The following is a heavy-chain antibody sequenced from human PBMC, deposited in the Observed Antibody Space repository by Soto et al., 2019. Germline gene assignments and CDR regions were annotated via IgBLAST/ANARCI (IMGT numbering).Heavy chain of an antibody. V-gene: IGHV3-30-3*01. CDR2: ISYDGSNK. Sequence: ESGGGVVQPGRSLRLSCAASGFTFSSYAMHWVRQAPGQGLERVALISYDGSNKYYADSVKGRFTISRDNSKNTLYLQMNSLRPEDTAVYHCARDQGGTTLYYHGMDVWGQGTTVTVSS. D-gene: IGHD1-7*01. CDR3: ARDQGGTTLYYHGMDV. CDR1: GFTFSSYA. J-gene: IGHJ6*02.